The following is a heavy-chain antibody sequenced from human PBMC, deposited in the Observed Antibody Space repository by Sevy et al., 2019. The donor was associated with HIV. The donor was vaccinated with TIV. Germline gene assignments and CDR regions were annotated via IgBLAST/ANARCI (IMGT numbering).Heavy chain of an antibody. Sequence: GGSLRLSCVVSGFTFSSYVMSWVRQAPGKGLEWVSTISGSGGSTYYADSVKGRFTISRDNSRKTVSRQMNSLGAEDTAVYYCAKETTSGYLPWGQGTLVTVSS. CDR3: AKETTSGYLP. V-gene: IGHV3-23*01. CDR1: GFTFSSYV. CDR2: ISGSGGST. J-gene: IGHJ5*02. D-gene: IGHD3-3*01.